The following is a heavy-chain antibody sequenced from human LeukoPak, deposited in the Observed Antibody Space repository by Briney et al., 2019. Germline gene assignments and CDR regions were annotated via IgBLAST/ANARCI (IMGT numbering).Heavy chain of an antibody. Sequence: DPGGSLRLSCAASGFTFSNFWMTWVRQAPGKGLEWVANIKQDGSEKYYLDSVKGRFTISRDNAKNSLYLQMNRLRAEDTAVYYCAREIGGASAYWGQGTLVTVSS. J-gene: IGHJ4*02. CDR1: GFTFSNFW. CDR3: AREIGGASAY. CDR2: IKQDGSEK. V-gene: IGHV3-7*01. D-gene: IGHD1-26*01.